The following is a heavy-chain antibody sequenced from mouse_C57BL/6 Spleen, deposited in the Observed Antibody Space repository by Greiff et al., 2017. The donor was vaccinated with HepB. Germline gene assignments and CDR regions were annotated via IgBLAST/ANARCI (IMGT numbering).Heavy chain of an antibody. Sequence: QVQLQQSGAELVKPGASVKISCKASGYAFSSYWMNWVKQRPGKGLEWIGQIYPGDGDTNYNGKFKGKATLTADKSSSTAYMQLSSLTSEDSAVYFCARKGIYYGYDYWGQGTTLTVSS. CDR1: GYAFSSYW. CDR2: IYPGDGDT. V-gene: IGHV1-80*01. D-gene: IGHD2-2*01. J-gene: IGHJ2*01. CDR3: ARKGIYYGYDY.